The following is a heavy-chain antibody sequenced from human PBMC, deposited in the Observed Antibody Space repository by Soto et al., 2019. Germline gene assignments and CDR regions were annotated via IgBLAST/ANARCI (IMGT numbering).Heavy chain of an antibody. CDR3: AKDHGVVPAAMSFFDY. CDR2: ISWNSGSI. J-gene: IGHJ4*02. V-gene: IGHV3-9*01. CDR1: GFTFDDYA. D-gene: IGHD2-2*01. Sequence: GGSLRLSCAASGFTFDDYAMHWVRQAPGKGLEWVSGISWNSGSIGYADSVKGRFTISRDNAKNSLYLQMNSLRAEDTALYYCAKDHGVVPAAMSFFDYWGQGTLVTVSS.